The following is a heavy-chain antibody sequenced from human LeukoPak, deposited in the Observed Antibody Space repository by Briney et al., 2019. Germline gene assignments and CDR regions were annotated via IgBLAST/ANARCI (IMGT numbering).Heavy chain of an antibody. Sequence: PGGSLRLSCVVSGFTVSGNYMSWVRQAPEKGLEWVSIMYASGTTDYADSVKCRLTISRDNSKNTLYLQMSSLRVEDTAVYYCAREGGPYSSTLRGCWGQGTLVTVSS. CDR1: GFTVSGNY. J-gene: IGHJ4*02. CDR2: MYASGTT. V-gene: IGHV3-53*01. CDR3: AREGGPYSSTLRGC. D-gene: IGHD6-19*01.